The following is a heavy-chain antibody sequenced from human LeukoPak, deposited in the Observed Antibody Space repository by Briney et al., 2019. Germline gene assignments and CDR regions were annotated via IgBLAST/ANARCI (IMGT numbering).Heavy chain of an antibody. CDR3: ARLGEDNYDFWSGYSPYYFDY. CDR2: INAGNGNT. CDR1: GYTFTSYA. J-gene: IGHJ4*02. V-gene: IGHV1-3*01. Sequence: ASVKVSCKASGYTFTSYAMHWVRQAPGQRLEWMGWINAGNGNTEYSQKFQGRVTITRDTSTSTAYMELRSLRSDDTAVYYCARLGEDNYDFWSGYSPYYFDYWGQGTLATVSS. D-gene: IGHD3-3*01.